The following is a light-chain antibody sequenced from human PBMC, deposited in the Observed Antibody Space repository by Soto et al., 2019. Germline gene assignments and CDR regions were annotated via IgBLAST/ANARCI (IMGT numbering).Light chain of an antibody. CDR1: QSVSSSY. V-gene: IGKV3-20*01. CDR2: GAS. J-gene: IGKJ4*01. CDR3: QQYGGSRGT. Sequence: EIVLTQSPGTLSLSPGERATLSCRASQSVSSSYLAWYQQKPGQAPRLLIYGASSRATGIPDRFSGSGSGTDFTLTISRLEPEDFAVYYCQQYGGSRGTFGGGTKVEIK.